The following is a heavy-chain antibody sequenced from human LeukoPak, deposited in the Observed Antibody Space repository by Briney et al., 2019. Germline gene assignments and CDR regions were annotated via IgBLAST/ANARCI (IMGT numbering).Heavy chain of an antibody. CDR2: IKQDGREE. CDR1: RFTFSIYW. V-gene: IGHV3-7*01. D-gene: IGHD3-16*01. Sequence: GGSLRLSCVASRFTFSIYWMSWVRQAPGKGLEWVANIKQDGREEYYVDPVKGRFSISRDNAKNSLYLQMNSLRAEDTAVYYCARERMGPRGTFDIWGQGTMVTVSS. CDR3: ARERMGPRGTFDI. J-gene: IGHJ3*02.